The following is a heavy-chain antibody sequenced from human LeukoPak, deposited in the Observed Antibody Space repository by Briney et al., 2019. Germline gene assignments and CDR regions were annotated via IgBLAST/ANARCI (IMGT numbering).Heavy chain of an antibody. V-gene: IGHV3-7*01. J-gene: IGHJ6*02. Sequence: AGGSLRLSCAASGFAFDNYWMTWVRQAPGKGLEWVANMNQDGSEQYYVDSVKGRFTISRDNGKKSLYLQMNTLRVEDTAVYYCTRDLMDYDVSTGLHHYYMDVWGQGTTVTVSS. CDR1: GFAFDNYW. D-gene: IGHD3-9*01. CDR3: TRDLMDYDVSTGLHHYYMDV. CDR2: MNQDGSEQ.